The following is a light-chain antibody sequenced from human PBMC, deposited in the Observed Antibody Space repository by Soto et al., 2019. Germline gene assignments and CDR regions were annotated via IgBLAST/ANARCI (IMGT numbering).Light chain of an antibody. V-gene: IGKV1-5*03. CDR3: QQHNSAPAT. CDR2: MAS. Sequence: DIQMTQSPSTLSASVGDRVTITCRASQSISTWLAWYQQKPGKAPKLLIYMASTLESGVPSRFSGSASGTEFTLTISSLQPDDFATYYCQQHNSAPATFGQGTKVEIK. J-gene: IGKJ1*01. CDR1: QSISTW.